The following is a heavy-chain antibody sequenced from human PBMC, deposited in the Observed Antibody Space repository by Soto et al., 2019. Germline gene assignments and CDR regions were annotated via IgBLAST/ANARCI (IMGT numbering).Heavy chain of an antibody. CDR1: GFTFRSYA. D-gene: IGHD2-2*01. CDR2: ISGRGDST. CDR3: AKGGGDYQLLRDY. J-gene: IGHJ4*02. V-gene: IGHV3-23*01. Sequence: EVQLLESGGGLVQPGGSMRLSCAASGFTFRSYAMSWVRQAPGKGLEWVSAISGRGDSTYYADSVKGRLTISRDNSKNTLNLQMNSLRAEDTAVYYCAKGGGDYQLLRDYWGQGTLVTVSS.